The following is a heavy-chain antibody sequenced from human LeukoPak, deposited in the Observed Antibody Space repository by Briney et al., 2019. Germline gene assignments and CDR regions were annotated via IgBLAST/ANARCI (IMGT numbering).Heavy chain of an antibody. D-gene: IGHD4-17*01. CDR3: ARSRTYGDYGRGLDY. Sequence: GGSLRLSCAASGFTFSEYAMHWVRQPPGKGLVYIACINTDGFSTSYADSVKGRFTISRDNAKNTLYLQMNSLRAEDTAVYYCARSRTYGDYGRGLDYWGQGTLVTVSS. V-gene: IGHV3-74*01. J-gene: IGHJ4*02. CDR2: INTDGFST. CDR1: GFTFSEYA.